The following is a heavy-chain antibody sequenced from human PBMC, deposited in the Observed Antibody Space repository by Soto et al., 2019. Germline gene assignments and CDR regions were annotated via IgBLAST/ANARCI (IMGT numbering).Heavy chain of an antibody. CDR2: IYTSGST. V-gene: IGHV4-4*07. Sequence: QVRLQESGPGLVKPSETLSLTCTVSGGSFSGYYWSWIRQSAGKGLEWIGRIYTSGSTNYNPSLKSRVTMSVVTSKNQFSLKMSSVTAADTAVYYCARDRLGSSRNWGQGTLVSVSS. CDR1: GGSFSGYY. J-gene: IGHJ4*02. CDR3: ARDRLGSSRN. D-gene: IGHD6-13*01.